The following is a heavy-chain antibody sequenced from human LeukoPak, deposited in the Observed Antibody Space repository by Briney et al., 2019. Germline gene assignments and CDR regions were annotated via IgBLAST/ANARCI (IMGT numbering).Heavy chain of an antibody. V-gene: IGHV1-46*01. Sequence: ASVKVSCKACGYTSISCYIHWVRQAPGQGLEWMGIINPSGGRTGNAQKSQGRATMTRDMSRSTVYMELSSLRSEDTAVYYCARDPMTLIATVGTASTKGPSPRLYF. CDR1: GYTSISCY. J-gene: IGHJ1*01. D-gene: IGHD6-13*01. CDR2: INPSGGRT. CDR3: ARDPMTLIATVGTASTKGPSPRLYF.